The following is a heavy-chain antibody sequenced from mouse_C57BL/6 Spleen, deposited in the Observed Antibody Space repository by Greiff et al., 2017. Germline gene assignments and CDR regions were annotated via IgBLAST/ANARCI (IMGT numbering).Heavy chain of an antibody. CDR2: ISSGSSTI. D-gene: IGHD2-3*01. CDR1: GFTFSDYG. J-gene: IGHJ2*01. CDR3: ARDGYPFDY. V-gene: IGHV5-17*01. Sequence: EVQLVESGGGLVKPGGSLKLSCAASGFTFSDYGMHWVRQAPEKGLEWVAYISSGSSTIYYADTVKGRFTISRDNAKNPLFLQMTSLRSEDTAMYYCARDGYPFDYWGQGTTLTVSS.